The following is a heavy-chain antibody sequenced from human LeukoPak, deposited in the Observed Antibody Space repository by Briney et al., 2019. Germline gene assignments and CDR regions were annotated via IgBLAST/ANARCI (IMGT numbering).Heavy chain of an antibody. J-gene: IGHJ4*02. CDR2: INHSGST. CDR3: ARTGWWLSARNFDY. V-gene: IGHV4-34*01. CDR1: GGSFSGYY. D-gene: IGHD2-15*01. Sequence: SETLSLTCAVYGGSFSGYYWSWIRQPPGKGLEWIGEINHSGSTNYNPSLQSRVTISVDTSKNQFSLKLSSVTAADTAVYYCARTGWWLSARNFDYWGQGTLVTVSS.